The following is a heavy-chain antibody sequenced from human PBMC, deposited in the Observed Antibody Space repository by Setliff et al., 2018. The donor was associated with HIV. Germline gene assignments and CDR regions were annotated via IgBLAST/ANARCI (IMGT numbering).Heavy chain of an antibody. CDR3: ARGHRLLFYESSGYYGY. CDR2: INHIGST. J-gene: IGHJ4*02. V-gene: IGHV4-34*01. D-gene: IGHD3-22*01. CDR1: GGSFSGYY. Sequence: SETLSLTCDVYGGSFSGYYWNWIRQPPGKGLEWIGEINHIGSTNYNPSLKSRVTITVDTSKNQFSLKLSSVTAADTAVYYCARGHRLLFYESSGYYGYWGQGTLVTVSS.